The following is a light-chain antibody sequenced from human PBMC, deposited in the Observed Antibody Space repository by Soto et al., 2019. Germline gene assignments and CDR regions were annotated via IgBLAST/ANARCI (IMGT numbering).Light chain of an antibody. V-gene: IGKV1-33*01. J-gene: IGKJ5*01. Sequence: DIEMTQSPSSLSASVGDRVTITCQASQDISNYLNWYQQKTGRAPKLLIYDASSLESGVSSRFSGSVYGTAFYLTTSSLQPDATSTYYCHQHEDLPITF. CDR1: QDISNY. CDR2: DAS. CDR3: HQHEDLPIT.